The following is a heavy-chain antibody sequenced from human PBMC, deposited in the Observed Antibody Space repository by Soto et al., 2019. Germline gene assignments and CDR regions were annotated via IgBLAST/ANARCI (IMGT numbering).Heavy chain of an antibody. D-gene: IGHD2-21*01. CDR2: IYDSGNI. CDR1: GYSISSGYY. V-gene: IGHV4-38-2*01. CDR3: ARGGEDLYYVMDV. Sequence: KPSETLSLTCAVSGYSISSGYYWGWIRQPPGKGLEWIGTIYDSGNIYYNPSLKSRVSISVDTSKNQFSLKVTSVTAADTAVYYCARGGEDLYYVMDVWGPGTTVTVSS. J-gene: IGHJ6*02.